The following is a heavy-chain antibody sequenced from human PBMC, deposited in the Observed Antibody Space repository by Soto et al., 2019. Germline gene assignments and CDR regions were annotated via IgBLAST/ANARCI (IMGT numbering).Heavy chain of an antibody. J-gene: IGHJ5*02. V-gene: IGHV3-23*01. CDR2: ISNSGHST. CDR3: AKGGPSLLIWIGP. Sequence: GGSLRLSCAASGFTFSTYAMNWVRLAPGKGLEWISVISNSGHSTFYADSVEGRFTISRDNSKNTLYLQMNNLRADDTAAYYCAKGGPSLLIWIGPWGQGGLGTV. D-gene: IGHD2-15*01. CDR1: GFTFSTYA.